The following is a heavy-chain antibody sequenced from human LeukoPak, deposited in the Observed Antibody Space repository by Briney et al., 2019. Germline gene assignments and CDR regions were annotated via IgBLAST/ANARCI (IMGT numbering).Heavy chain of an antibody. CDR2: IYYSGST. V-gene: IGHV4-31*03. Sequence: SETLSLTCTVSGGSISSGGYYWSWIRQHPGKGLEWIGYIYYSGSTYYNPSLKSRVTISVDTSKNQFSLKLSSVTAADTAVYYCARVVKGYYDFWSGYPIDYWGKGTLVTVSS. CDR3: ARVVKGYYDFWSGYPIDY. J-gene: IGHJ4*02. CDR1: GGSISSGGYY. D-gene: IGHD3-3*01.